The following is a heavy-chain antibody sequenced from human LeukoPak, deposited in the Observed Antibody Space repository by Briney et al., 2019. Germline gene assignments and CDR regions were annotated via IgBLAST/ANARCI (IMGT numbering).Heavy chain of an antibody. Sequence: GGSLRLSCAASGFTFDTNAMSWVRQAPGKGLEWVSAFSAGGDLTYYADSVKGRFTISRDNSKNTLYLQMNSVRVEDTAVYYCAKLTNFWRSFDYWGQGTLVTVSS. V-gene: IGHV3-23*01. CDR3: AKLTNFWRSFDY. CDR2: FSAGGDLT. D-gene: IGHD3-3*01. CDR1: GFTFDTNA. J-gene: IGHJ4*02.